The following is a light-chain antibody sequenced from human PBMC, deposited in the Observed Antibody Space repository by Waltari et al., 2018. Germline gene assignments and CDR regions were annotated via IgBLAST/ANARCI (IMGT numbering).Light chain of an antibody. V-gene: IGLV1-40*01. CDR3: QSYDRSLSGVV. CDR2: GNG. CDR1: SSNIGASYD. J-gene: IGLJ2*01. Sequence: QSVLTQPPSVSGAPGQRVTISCTGSSSNIGASYDVHWYQHLPGTAPKPLIYGNGNRPFGVPDRFSGSKSGTSASLAITGLQPEDESDYYCQSYDRSLSGVVFGGGTKLTVL.